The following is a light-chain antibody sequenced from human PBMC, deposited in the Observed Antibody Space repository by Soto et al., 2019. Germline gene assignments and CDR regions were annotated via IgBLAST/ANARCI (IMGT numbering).Light chain of an antibody. CDR3: QQRSNWPH. J-gene: IGKJ5*01. CDR2: EAS. V-gene: IGKV3-11*01. CDR1: QSVSSN. Sequence: EIVMTQSPATLSVSPGERATLSCRASQSVSSNLAWYQQRPGQAPRLLIYEASDRATGIPARFSGSGSGTDFTLTINDLEPEDSAVYYCQQRSNWPHFGQGTRLEI.